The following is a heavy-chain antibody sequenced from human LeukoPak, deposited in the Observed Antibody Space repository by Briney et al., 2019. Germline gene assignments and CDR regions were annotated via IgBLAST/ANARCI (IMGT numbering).Heavy chain of an antibody. Sequence: KSGGALRLSLAASGFTFRSYSKNRGRPAPGEGLELCSSISSTSTYMYYADSVKGRFTISRDNAKNSLFLQMNSLRAEDTAVYYCAKNTFCSSSSCQTALDYWGQGTLVTVSS. D-gene: IGHD2-15*01. CDR1: GFTFRSYS. CDR3: AKNTFCSSSSCQTALDY. V-gene: IGHV3-21*01. CDR2: ISSTSTYM. J-gene: IGHJ4*02.